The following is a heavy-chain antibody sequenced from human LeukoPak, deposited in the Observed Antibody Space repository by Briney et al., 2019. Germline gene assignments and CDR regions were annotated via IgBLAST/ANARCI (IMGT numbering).Heavy chain of an antibody. CDR2: IDPSDSYT. V-gene: IGHV5-10-1*01. J-gene: IGHJ4*02. Sequence: GESLNISCKGSGYSFTDYWISWVRQMPGKGLEWMGRIDPSDSYTNYSPSFRGHVTISSDMSISTAYLQWSSLKASDTAIYYCARTRSGGYYNPYYFDYWGQGSLVTVSS. D-gene: IGHD3-10*01. CDR1: GYSFTDYW. CDR3: ARTRSGGYYNPYYFDY.